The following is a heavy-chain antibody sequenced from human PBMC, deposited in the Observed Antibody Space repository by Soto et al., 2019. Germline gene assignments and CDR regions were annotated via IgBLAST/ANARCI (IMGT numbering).Heavy chain of an antibody. Sequence: VQLLESGGGLVQPGGSLRLSCAASGFTFSSYAMSWVRQAPGKGLEWVSAISGSGGSTYYADSVKGRFTISRDNSKNTLYLQMNSLRAEDTAVYYCAKDGAIVVVVAASMDVWGQGTTVTVSS. D-gene: IGHD2-15*01. CDR3: AKDGAIVVVVAASMDV. J-gene: IGHJ6*02. CDR2: ISGSGGST. CDR1: GFTFSSYA. V-gene: IGHV3-23*01.